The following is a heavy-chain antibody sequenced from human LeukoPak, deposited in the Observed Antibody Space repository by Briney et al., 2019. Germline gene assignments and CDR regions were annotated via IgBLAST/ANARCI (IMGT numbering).Heavy chain of an antibody. D-gene: IGHD4-17*01. CDR2: INPDGTTT. CDR1: GFTFSTYW. J-gene: IGHJ4*02. V-gene: IGHV3-74*01. CDR3: ALTVTTIFDY. Sequence: GGSLRLSCAASGFTFSTYWMHWVRQAPGKGLVWVSRINPDGTTTSYADSVKGRFTISRDNSKNTLYLQMNSLRAEDTAVYYCALTVTTIFDYWGQGTLVTVSS.